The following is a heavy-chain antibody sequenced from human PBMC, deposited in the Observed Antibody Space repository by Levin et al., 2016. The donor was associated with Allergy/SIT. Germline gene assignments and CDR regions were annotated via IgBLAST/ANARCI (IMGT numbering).Heavy chain of an antibody. J-gene: IGHJ4*02. CDR3: ARDLRGEYDY. CDR2: MNPNSGNT. CDR1: GYTFTSYG. Sequence: ASVKVSCKASGYTFTSYGISWVRQAPGQGLEWMGWMNPNSGNTGYAQKFQGRVTVTWNTSISTAYMELSSLRSEDTAVYYCARDLRGEYDYWGQGTLVTVSS. V-gene: IGHV1-8*02. D-gene: IGHD2/OR15-2a*01.